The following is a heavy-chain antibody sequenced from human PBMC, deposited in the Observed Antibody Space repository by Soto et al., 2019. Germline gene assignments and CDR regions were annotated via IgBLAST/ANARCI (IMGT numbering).Heavy chain of an antibody. J-gene: IGHJ4*02. D-gene: IGHD1-26*01. Sequence: SETLSLTCTVSGASITSYYWSWIRQPPGKGLEWIGYISYSGYTNYNPSLKSRVTISFDTSKNQFSLKLSSATAADTAVYYCARHYDAYSGSYPFDFWGQGILVTVSS. CDR2: ISYSGYT. CDR1: GASITSYY. V-gene: IGHV4-59*08. CDR3: ARHYDAYSGSYPFDF.